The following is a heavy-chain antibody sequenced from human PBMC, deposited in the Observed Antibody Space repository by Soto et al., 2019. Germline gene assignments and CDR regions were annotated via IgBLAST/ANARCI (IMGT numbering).Heavy chain of an antibody. J-gene: IGHJ4*02. D-gene: IGHD6-19*01. V-gene: IGHV1-3*01. CDR1: GYTFTSYA. Sequence: QVQLVQSGAEVKKPGASVKVSCKASGYTFTSYAMHWVRQAPGQRLEWMGWINAGNGNTKYSQKFQGRVTITRDTSASTAYMERSSLRSEDTAVYCCARGGIAVAGTTPFDYWGQGTLVTVSS. CDR3: ARGGIAVAGTTPFDY. CDR2: INAGNGNT.